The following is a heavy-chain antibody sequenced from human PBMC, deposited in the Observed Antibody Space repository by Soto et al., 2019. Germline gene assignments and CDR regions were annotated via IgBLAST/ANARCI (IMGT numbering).Heavy chain of an antibody. J-gene: IGHJ4*02. D-gene: IGHD3-16*01. CDR3: ARVRYYDRNFDY. CDR2: IKHDGNEK. Sequence: EVQVEDSGGGLVQPGGSVRLSCVASGFIFTNYWMSWVRQAPGKGLEWVASIKHDGNEKYYVDPVKGRFTISRDNGKNSVYLQMNSLRAEDTAEYYCARVRYYDRNFDYWGQGTLVTVSS. CDR1: GFIFTNYW. V-gene: IGHV3-7*05.